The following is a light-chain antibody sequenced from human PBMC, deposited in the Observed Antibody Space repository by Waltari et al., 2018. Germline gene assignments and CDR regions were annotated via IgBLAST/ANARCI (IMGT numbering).Light chain of an antibody. Sequence: DIQMTQSPSSLSASVGDRVTITCRASQDITKYLAWFQQKPGRAPKSLIYGAFILQSGVSSNFSGSGSGTDFTLTITSLLPEDFGTYYCLQYQAYPLTVGGGTKVDIK. J-gene: IGKJ4*01. CDR3: LQYQAYPLT. V-gene: IGKV1-16*02. CDR2: GAF. CDR1: QDITKY.